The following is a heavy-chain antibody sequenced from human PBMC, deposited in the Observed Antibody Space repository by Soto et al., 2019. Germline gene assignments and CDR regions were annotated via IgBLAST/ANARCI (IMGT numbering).Heavy chain of an antibody. CDR1: GFTFKNYA. J-gene: IGHJ4*01. D-gene: IGHD4-17*01. V-gene: IGHV3-30-3*01. CDR2: ISYDGSKK. Sequence: GGSLRLSCAASGFTFKNYAMHWVRQAPGKGLEWVAVISYDGSKKYYAESVEGRLIISRDNSKNALYLQMNSLRDEDTAVYYCVRAPGSATVTTSYVDYWGQGSLVTVSS. CDR3: VRAPGSATVTTSYVDY.